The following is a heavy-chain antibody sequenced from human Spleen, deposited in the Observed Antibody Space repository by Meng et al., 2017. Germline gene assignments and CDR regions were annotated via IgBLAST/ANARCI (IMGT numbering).Heavy chain of an antibody. CDR2: ISYDGTNK. CDR3: ARDPRYGDYEIGWYYGMDV. J-gene: IGHJ6*02. V-gene: IGHV3-30*01. Sequence: GGSLRLSCAASGFTFSSYTMHWVRQAPGKGLEWVAVISYDGTNKYYADSVKGRFTISRDNSKNMLYLQMNSLRAEDTAVYYCARDPRYGDYEIGWYYGMDVWGQGTTVTVSS. CDR1: GFTFSSYT. D-gene: IGHD4-17*01.